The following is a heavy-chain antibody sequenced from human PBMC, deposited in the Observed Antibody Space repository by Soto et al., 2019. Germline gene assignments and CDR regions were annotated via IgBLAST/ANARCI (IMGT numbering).Heavy chain of an antibody. CDR1: GYIFTTYW. D-gene: IGHD2-15*01. V-gene: IGHV5-51*01. Sequence: PWESLKLSCTVSGYIFTTYWIGWVRQMPGKGLEWMGIIYPGDSDTRYSPSFQGQVTISADKSISTAYLQWSSLRASDTAMYYCALPVVETPQGDDFDSWGPASMVAV. J-gene: IGHJ3*02. CDR3: ALPVVETPQGDDFDS. CDR2: IYPGDSDT.